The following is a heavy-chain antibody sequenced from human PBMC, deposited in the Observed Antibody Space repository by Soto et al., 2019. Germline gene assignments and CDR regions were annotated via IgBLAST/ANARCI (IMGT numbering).Heavy chain of an antibody. J-gene: IGHJ4*02. CDR3: ARDPTFPSPSWYYFDY. CDR1: GYTFTSYY. D-gene: IGHD6-13*01. CDR2: INPSGGST. V-gene: IGHV1-46*01. Sequence: EASVKVSCKASGYTFTSYYMHWVRQAPGQGLEWMGVINPSGGSTSYAQKFQGRVTMTRDTSTSTVYMELSSLRSEDTAVYCCARDPTFPSPSWYYFDYWRQGTLVTVSS.